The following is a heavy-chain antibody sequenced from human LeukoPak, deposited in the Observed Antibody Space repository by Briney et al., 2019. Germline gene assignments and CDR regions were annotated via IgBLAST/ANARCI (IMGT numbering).Heavy chain of an antibody. D-gene: IGHD6-19*01. CDR2: INWNGGST. J-gene: IGHJ3*02. V-gene: IGHV3-20*04. Sequence: GGSPRLSCAASGFTFDDYGMSWVRQVPGKGLEWVSGINWNGGSTGYADSVKGRFTISRDNAKNSLYLQMNSLRAEDTALYYCARVGSGWSGGAFDIWGQGTMVTVSS. CDR3: ARVGSGWSGGAFDI. CDR1: GFTFDDYG.